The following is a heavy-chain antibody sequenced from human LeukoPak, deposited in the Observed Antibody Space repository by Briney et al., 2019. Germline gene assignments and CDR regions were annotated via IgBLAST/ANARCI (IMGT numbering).Heavy chain of an antibody. Sequence: GGSLRLSCAASGFSFSTYSMNWVRQAPGKGLEWVSYIENSRKYTYYADSVKGRFTISRDNAKNSLYLQMNNLRAEDTAVYYCARDLDGSGKALDCWGQGTLVTVSS. CDR3: ARDLDGSGKALDC. CDR2: IENSRKYT. D-gene: IGHD3-10*01. J-gene: IGHJ4*02. V-gene: IGHV3-21*05. CDR1: GFSFSTYS.